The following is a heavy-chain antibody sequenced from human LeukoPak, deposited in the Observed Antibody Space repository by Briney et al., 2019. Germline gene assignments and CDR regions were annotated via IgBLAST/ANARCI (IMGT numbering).Heavy chain of an antibody. CDR2: INQDGSKD. CDR1: GFTFGDYA. V-gene: IGHV3-7*03. D-gene: IGHD1-14*01. CDR3: AKDPDLPHYGMDV. J-gene: IGHJ6*04. Sequence: GGSLRLSCTASGFTFGDYAMSWVRQAPGKGLEWVANINQDGSKDYYADSVRGRFTISRDNAKNSLYLQVNSLRAEDTAVYYCAKDPDLPHYGMDVWGKGTTVTVSS.